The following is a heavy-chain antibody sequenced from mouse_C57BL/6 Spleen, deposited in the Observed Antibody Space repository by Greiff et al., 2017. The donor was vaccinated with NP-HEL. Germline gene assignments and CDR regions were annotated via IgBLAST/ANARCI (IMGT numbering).Heavy chain of an antibody. J-gene: IGHJ4*01. CDR2: ISSGSSTI. CDR1: GFTFSDYG. CDR3: ARPITTVEYYAMDY. D-gene: IGHD1-1*01. V-gene: IGHV5-17*01. Sequence: EVMLVESGGGLVKPGGSLKLSCAASGFTFSDYGMHWVRQAPEKGLEWVAYISSGSSTIYYADTVKGRFTISRDKAKNTLFLQMTSLRSEDTAMYYCARPITTVEYYAMDYWGQGNSVTVAS.